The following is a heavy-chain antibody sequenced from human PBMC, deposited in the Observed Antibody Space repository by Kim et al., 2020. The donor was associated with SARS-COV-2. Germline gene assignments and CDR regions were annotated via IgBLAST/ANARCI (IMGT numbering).Heavy chain of an antibody. V-gene: IGHV3-49*04. Sequence: GGSLRLSCTASGFTFGDYAMSWVRQAPGKGLEWVGFIRSKAYGGTTEYAASVKGRFTISRDDSKSIAYLQMNSLKTEDTAVYYCNSWSAASADYWGQGTLVTVSS. CDR2: IRSKAYGGTT. CDR3: NSWSAASADY. D-gene: IGHD6-13*01. J-gene: IGHJ4*02. CDR1: GFTFGDYA.